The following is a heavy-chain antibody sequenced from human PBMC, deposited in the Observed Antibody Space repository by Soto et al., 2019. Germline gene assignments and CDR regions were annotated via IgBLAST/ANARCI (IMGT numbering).Heavy chain of an antibody. CDR2: IYYRGTTT. CDR3: ARLGGSYAVPHFDY. Sequence: QVQLQESGPGLVRPSETLSLTCTVSGGSINPYYWTWIRQPPGKGLGWMGYIYYRGTTTNYHPSLQSRATLSVDTSKNQFSLKLSSVTAADTAVYYCARLGGSYAVPHFDYWGQGTLVTVSS. CDR1: GGSINPYY. V-gene: IGHV4-59*08. J-gene: IGHJ4*02. D-gene: IGHD1-26*01.